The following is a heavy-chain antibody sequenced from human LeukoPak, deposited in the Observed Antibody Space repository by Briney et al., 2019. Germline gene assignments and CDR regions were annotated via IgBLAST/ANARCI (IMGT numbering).Heavy chain of an antibody. Sequence: GRSLRLSCVASGFTFDDYTMHWVRQVPGTGLEWVSCISWNSNYRGYADSVKGRFTISRDNAKNSLYLQMTSLIPEDTALYYCVKGEVGLAGLLVLWGQGTLVTVSS. CDR3: VKGEVGLAGLLVL. CDR2: ISWNSNYR. D-gene: IGHD6-19*01. J-gene: IGHJ4*02. CDR1: GFTFDDYT. V-gene: IGHV3-9*01.